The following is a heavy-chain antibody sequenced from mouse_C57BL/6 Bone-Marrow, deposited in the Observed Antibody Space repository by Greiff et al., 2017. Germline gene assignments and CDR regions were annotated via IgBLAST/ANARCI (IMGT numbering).Heavy chain of an antibody. CDR1: GYTFTSYG. V-gene: IGHV1-81*01. Sequence: VKLQQSGAELARPGASVKLSCKASGYTFTSYGISWVKQRTGQGLEWIGDINPRSGNTYYNEKFKGKATLTADKSSSTASMELRSLTSEDSAVYFGARGPLGSRRAMDYWGQGTSVTVSS. CDR2: INPRSGNT. J-gene: IGHJ4*01. D-gene: IGHD1-1*01. CDR3: ARGPLGSRRAMDY.